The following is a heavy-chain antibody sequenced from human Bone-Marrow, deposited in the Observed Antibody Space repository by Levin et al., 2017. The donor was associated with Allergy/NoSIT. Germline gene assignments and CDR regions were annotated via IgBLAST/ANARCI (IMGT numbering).Heavy chain of an antibody. CDR2: IFPADSDT. D-gene: IGHD3-16*01. Sequence: AGESLKISCKASGYSFTKYWIAWVRQMPGRGLEWMGVIFPADSDTRYSPSFQGQVTMSADKSITTAYLQWNNLKASDTAMYYCVRHRAGLPDVFDMWGQGTVVIVSS. J-gene: IGHJ3*02. V-gene: IGHV5-51*01. CDR3: VRHRAGLPDVFDM. CDR1: GYSFTKYW.